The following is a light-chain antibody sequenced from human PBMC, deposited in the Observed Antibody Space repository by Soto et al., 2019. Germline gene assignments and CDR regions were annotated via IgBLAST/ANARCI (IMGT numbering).Light chain of an antibody. V-gene: IGKV3-15*01. J-gene: IGKJ4*01. CDR1: QSVSSN. CDR3: QQYNNWPGLT. Sequence: EIVMTQSPATLSVSPGERATLSCRASQSVSSNLAWYQQKPGQAPRLLIYGASTRATGIPARFSGSGSGTGFTLTISSLQSEDFAVYYCQQYNNWPGLTFGGGTKVEIK. CDR2: GAS.